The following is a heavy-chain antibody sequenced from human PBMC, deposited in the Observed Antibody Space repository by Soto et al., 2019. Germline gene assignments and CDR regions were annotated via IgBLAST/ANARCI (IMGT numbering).Heavy chain of an antibody. CDR2: INPNSGGT. V-gene: IGHV1-2*04. J-gene: IGHJ6*01. Sequence: ASVKVSCKASGYTFTGYYMHWVRQAPGQGLEWMGWINPNSGGTNYAQKFQGWVTMTRDTSISTAYMELSRLRSDDTAVYYCARGPSPYGDHLPSYGMDVWGQGTTVTVYS. CDR3: ARGPSPYGDHLPSYGMDV. CDR1: GYTFTGYY. D-gene: IGHD4-17*01.